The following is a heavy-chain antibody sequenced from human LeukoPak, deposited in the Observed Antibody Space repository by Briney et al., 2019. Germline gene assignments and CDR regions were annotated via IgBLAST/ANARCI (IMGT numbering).Heavy chain of an antibody. CDR2: ISSSSSYI. CDR3: ARVRETTVTTGTTYYYGMDV. CDR1: GFTFSSYS. J-gene: IGHJ6*02. D-gene: IGHD4-17*01. Sequence: PGGSLRLSCAASGFTFSSYSMNWVRQAPGKGLEWVSSISSSSSYIYYADSVKGRFTISRDNAKNSLYLQMNSLRAEDTAVYYCARVRETTVTTGTTYYYGMDVWGQGTTVTVSS. V-gene: IGHV3-21*01.